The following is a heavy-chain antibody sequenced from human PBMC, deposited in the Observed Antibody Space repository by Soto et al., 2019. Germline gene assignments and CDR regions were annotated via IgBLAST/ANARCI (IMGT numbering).Heavy chain of an antibody. J-gene: IGHJ3*02. V-gene: IGHV4-59*08. D-gene: IGHD1-26*01. CDR3: ARPGIVGAPDVFDI. CDR2: IYYSGST. CDR1: GGSISSYY. Sequence: SETLSLTCTVFGGSISSYYWSWIRQPPGKGLEWIGYIYYSGSTNYNPSLKSRVTISVDTSKNQFSLKLSSVTAADTAVYYCARPGIVGAPDVFDIWGQGTMVTVSS.